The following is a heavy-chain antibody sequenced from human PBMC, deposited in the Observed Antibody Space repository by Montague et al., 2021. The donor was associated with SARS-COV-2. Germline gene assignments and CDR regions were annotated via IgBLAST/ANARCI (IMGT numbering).Heavy chain of an antibody. CDR3: AVELNYFFDY. V-gene: IGHV4-39*01. CDR2: NYHNGKT. Sequence: SETLSLTCNVSGDSITNTRYFWGWIRQPPGKALEWIGSNYHNGKTYYNPSLERRALLSIDTSKNQFSLRLSSVIASDTAVYYCAVELNYFFDYWGQGFLVSVSS. J-gene: IGHJ4*02. D-gene: IGHD1-7*01. CDR1: GDSITNTRYF.